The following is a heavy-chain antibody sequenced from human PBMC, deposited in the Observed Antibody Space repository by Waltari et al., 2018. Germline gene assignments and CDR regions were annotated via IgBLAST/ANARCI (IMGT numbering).Heavy chain of an antibody. D-gene: IGHD1-7*01. CDR1: GDSLSSNLF. Sequence: QVQLRESGPGLVKPSETLSLTCVISGDSLSSNLFWGWIRQSPEKGLGWIGNIYYSGVTYYSPFLKSRVFISIDTPRRQFSLKLTSVTAADTAVYYCARVLTTGTVAFDIWGQGTLVTVSS. V-gene: IGHV4-38-2*01. J-gene: IGHJ3*02. CDR2: IYYSGVT. CDR3: ARVLTTGTVAFDI.